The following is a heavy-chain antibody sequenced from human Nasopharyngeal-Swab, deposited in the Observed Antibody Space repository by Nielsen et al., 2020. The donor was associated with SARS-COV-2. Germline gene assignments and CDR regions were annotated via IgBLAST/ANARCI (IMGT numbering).Heavy chain of an antibody. CDR3: ARRVTSFTMIVVVMTGGISYFDY. V-gene: IGHV4-59*08. CDR1: GGSVSNYY. Sequence: SETLSLTCTVSGGSVSNYYWSWIRQPPGKGLEWIAYIYNSASTSYNPSLKSRLTVSVGTSKNQLSLKLNSVTAADTAVYYCARRVTSFTMIVVVMTGGISYFDYWSQGILVTVSS. D-gene: IGHD3-22*01. CDR2: IYNSAST. J-gene: IGHJ4*02.